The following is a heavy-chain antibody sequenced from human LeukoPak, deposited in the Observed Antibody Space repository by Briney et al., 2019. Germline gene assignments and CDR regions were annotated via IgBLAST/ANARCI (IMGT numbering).Heavy chain of an antibody. Sequence: GGSLRLSCAASGFTFSTYSMTWVRQAPGKGLEWISYISSSGSPIYHADSVKGRFTISRDNAKNSLYLQMNSLRAEDTAVYYCTRRPYSSSWYYFDYWGQGTLVTVSS. CDR3: TRRPYSSSWYYFDY. V-gene: IGHV3-48*01. CDR1: GFTFSTYS. J-gene: IGHJ4*02. D-gene: IGHD6-13*01. CDR2: ISSSGSPI.